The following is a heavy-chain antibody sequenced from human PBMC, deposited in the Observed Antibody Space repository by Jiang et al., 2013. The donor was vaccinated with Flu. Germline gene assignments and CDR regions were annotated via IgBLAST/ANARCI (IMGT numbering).Heavy chain of an antibody. CDR2: FDPEEGET. J-gene: IGHJ3*01. CDR3: AHPTIDA. V-gene: IGHV1-24*01. CDR1: GDLSEIS. Sequence: SGAEVKKPGASVKVSCKVSGDLSEISMHWVRQTPGKGLEWLGGFDPEEGETVYAQKFQGRLTITEDTSTDTSSIQLSSLTSDDTAVYFCAHPTIDAWGQGHWSPSLQ. D-gene: IGHD1-1*01.